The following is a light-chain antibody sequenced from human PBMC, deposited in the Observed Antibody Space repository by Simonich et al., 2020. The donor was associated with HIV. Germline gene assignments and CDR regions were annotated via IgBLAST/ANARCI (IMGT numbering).Light chain of an antibody. V-gene: IGLV8-61*01. Sequence: QTVVTQEPSFSVSPGGTVTLTCGLNSGSVSTNKYPSWYQQTPGQPPRTLIYSTNPRSSGVPDRFSGSILGNKAALTITGAQADDESDYYCVLYMGSGIWVFSGGTKLTVL. J-gene: IGLJ3*02. CDR3: VLYMGSGIWV. CDR1: SGSVSTNKY. CDR2: STN.